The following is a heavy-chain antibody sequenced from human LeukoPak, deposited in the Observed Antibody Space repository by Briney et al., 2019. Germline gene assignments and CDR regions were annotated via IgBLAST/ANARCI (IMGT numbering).Heavy chain of an antibody. J-gene: IGHJ6*03. CDR2: MNPNSGNT. Sequence: ASVKVSCKASGYTFTSYDINWVRQATGQGLEWMGWMNPNSGNTGYAQKFQGRVTITRNTSISTAYMELSSLRSEDTAVYYCARDPVVVKDYYYYMDVWGKGTTVTVSS. V-gene: IGHV1-8*03. CDR1: GYTFTSYD. CDR3: ARDPVVVKDYYYYMDV.